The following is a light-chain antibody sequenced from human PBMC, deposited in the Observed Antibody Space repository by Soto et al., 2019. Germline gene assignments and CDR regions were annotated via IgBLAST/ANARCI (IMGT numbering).Light chain of an antibody. CDR2: KAS. CDR1: QSISSW. Sequence: DIQMTQSPSTLSASVGDRGTITCRASQSISSWLAWYQQKPGKAPKLLIYKASSLESGVPSRFSGSGSGTEFTLTISSLQPDDFATYYCQQYNSYLWTFGQGTKVDI. J-gene: IGKJ1*01. CDR3: QQYNSYLWT. V-gene: IGKV1-5*03.